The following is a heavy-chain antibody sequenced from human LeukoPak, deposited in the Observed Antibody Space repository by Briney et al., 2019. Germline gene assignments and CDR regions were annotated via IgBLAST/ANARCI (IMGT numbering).Heavy chain of an antibody. CDR3: ARVPTVTFFDY. CDR1: GVSISSYY. Sequence: SETLSLTCTVSGVSISSYYWSWIRQPAGKGLEWIGSIYYSGSTYYNPSLKSRVTISVDASKNQFSLKLSSVTAADTAVYYCARVPTVTFFDYWGQGTLVTVSS. D-gene: IGHD4-17*01. CDR2: IYYSGST. V-gene: IGHV4-59*05. J-gene: IGHJ4*02.